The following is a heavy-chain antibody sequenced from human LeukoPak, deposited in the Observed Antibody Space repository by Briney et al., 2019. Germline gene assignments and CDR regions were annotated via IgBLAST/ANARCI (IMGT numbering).Heavy chain of an antibody. J-gene: IGHJ4*02. Sequence: PSETLSLTCAVYGGSFSGYYWSWIRQPPGKGLEWIGEINHSGSTNYNPSPKSRVTISVDTSKNQFSLKLSSVTAADTAVYYCARLMSIAAAGNLGYWGQGTLVTVSS. CDR3: ARLMSIAAAGNLGY. D-gene: IGHD6-13*01. CDR2: INHSGST. V-gene: IGHV4-34*01. CDR1: GGSFSGYY.